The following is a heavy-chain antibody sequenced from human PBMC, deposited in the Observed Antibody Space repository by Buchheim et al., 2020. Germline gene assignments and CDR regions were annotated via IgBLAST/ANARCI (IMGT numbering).Heavy chain of an antibody. CDR1: GFTFSSYG. J-gene: IGHJ6*02. CDR3: ARDPAHYDFWSGYYTGGMDV. D-gene: IGHD3-3*01. V-gene: IGHV3-33*01. CDR2: IWYDGSNK. Sequence: QVQLVESGGGVVQPGRSLRLSCAASGFTFSSYGMHWVRQAPGKGLEWVAVIWYDGSNKYYADSVKGRFTISSDNSKNTLYLQMNSLRAEDTAVYYCARDPAHYDFWSGYYTGGMDVWGQGTT.